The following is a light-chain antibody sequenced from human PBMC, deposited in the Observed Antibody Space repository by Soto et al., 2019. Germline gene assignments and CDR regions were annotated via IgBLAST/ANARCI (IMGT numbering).Light chain of an antibody. J-gene: IGKJ2*01. CDR2: MSS. CDR1: QSLLDRHGYNY. Sequence: DLVMTQSPLSLPVTPGEAASISCRSSQSLLDRHGYNYLDWYVQKPGQSPQLLIYMSSNRSSGVPDRFSGSGSGTDFTLKISNVEAEDVGVYYCMQALETSYTFGQGTKLETK. CDR3: MQALETSYT. V-gene: IGKV2-28*01.